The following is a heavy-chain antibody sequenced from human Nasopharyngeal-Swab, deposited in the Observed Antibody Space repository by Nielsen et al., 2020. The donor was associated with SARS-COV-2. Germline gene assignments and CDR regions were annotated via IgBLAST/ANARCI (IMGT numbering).Heavy chain of an antibody. D-gene: IGHD3-3*01. Sequence: ASVKVSCKVSGYTLTVLPIHWVRQAPGKGLEWMGTVVPEDGEPIYAQNFQGRVTMTEDTSTYTAYLKLSSLRSEDTAVYYCASEGSGVFGVVIYAFDIWGPGTLVTVSS. J-gene: IGHJ3*02. CDR2: VVPEDGEP. CDR3: ASEGSGVFGVVIYAFDI. CDR1: GYTLTVLP. V-gene: IGHV1-24*01.